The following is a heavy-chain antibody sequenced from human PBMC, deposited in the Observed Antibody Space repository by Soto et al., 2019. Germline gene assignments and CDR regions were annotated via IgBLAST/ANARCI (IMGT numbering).Heavy chain of an antibody. CDR3: TTVFEY. V-gene: IGHV3-74*01. Sequence: EVQLVQSGGGSVQPGGSLRLSCAASGFTFTSYWMHWVRQVPGKGLVWVARIDGIGTGTSYSDSVRGRFTISRDNAENMLYLQMNSLRAEDTAVYYCTTVFEYWGRGTLVTVSS. CDR1: GFTFTSYW. CDR2: IDGIGTGT. J-gene: IGHJ4*02.